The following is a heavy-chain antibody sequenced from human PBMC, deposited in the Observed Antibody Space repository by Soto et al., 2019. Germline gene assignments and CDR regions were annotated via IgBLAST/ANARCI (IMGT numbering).Heavy chain of an antibody. V-gene: IGHV4-30-2*01. Sequence: KSSETLSLTCAVSGGSISSGGYSWSWIRQPPGKGLEWIGYIYHSGSTYYNPSLKSRVTISVDRSKNQFSLKLSSVTAADTAVYYCARASYYYDSSGPLGAFDIWGQGTMVTVSS. CDR1: GGSISSGGYS. CDR2: IYHSGST. J-gene: IGHJ3*02. D-gene: IGHD3-22*01. CDR3: ARASYYYDSSGPLGAFDI.